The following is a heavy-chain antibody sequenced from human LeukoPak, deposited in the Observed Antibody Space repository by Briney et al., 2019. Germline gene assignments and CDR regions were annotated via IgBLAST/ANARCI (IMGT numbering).Heavy chain of an antibody. CDR3: ARDKGLLWFGGVPPNYYYGMDV. J-gene: IGHJ6*02. D-gene: IGHD3-10*01. CDR2: IYNSGST. V-gene: IGHV4-31*03. Sequence: PSETLSLTRTVSGGSISSGGYYWSWIRQHPGKGLEWIGYIYNSGSTYYNPSLKSRVTISVDTSKNQFSLKLSPVTAADTAVYYCARDKGLLWFGGVPPNYYYGMDVWGQGTTVTVSS. CDR1: GGSISSGGYY.